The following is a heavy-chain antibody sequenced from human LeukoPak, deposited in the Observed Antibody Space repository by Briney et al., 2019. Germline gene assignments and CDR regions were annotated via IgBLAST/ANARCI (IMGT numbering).Heavy chain of an antibody. CDR1: GFTFSSYW. J-gene: IGHJ4*02. V-gene: IGHV3-74*01. CDR3: ARRAAYCSGGSCED. CDR2: INSDGSST. Sequence: PGGSLRLSCAASGFTFSSYWMHWVRQAPGKGLVWVSRINSDGSSTSYADSVKGRFTISRDNAKNSLYLQMNSLRAEDTAVYYCARRAAYCSGGSCEDWGQGTLVTVSS. D-gene: IGHD2-15*01.